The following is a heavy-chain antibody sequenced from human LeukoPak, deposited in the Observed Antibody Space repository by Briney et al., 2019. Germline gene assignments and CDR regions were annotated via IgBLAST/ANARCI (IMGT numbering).Heavy chain of an antibody. CDR2: IYYSGST. D-gene: IGHD5-24*01. V-gene: IGHV4-59*01. CDR1: GGSISSYY. Sequence: SETLSLTCTVSGGSISSYYWSWIRQPPGKGLEWIGYIYYSGSTNYNPSLKSRVTMSVDTSKNQFSLKLSSVTAADTAMYYCARVGGYNSPLDYWGQGTLDTVSS. J-gene: IGHJ4*02. CDR3: ARVGGYNSPLDY.